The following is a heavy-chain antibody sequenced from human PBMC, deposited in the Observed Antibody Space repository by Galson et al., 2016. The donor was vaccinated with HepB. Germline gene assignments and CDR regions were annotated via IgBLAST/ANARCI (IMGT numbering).Heavy chain of an antibody. CDR3: AREGYGGIDAFDI. D-gene: IGHD4-23*01. Sequence: SVKVSCKASGYTFRNFVINWVRQAPGQGLEWMGRISVYNGDTSFAQNLQVRATLTTDTSSNTAYIELRSLRPDDTALYYCAREGYGGIDAFDIWGQGTMVIVSS. CDR2: ISVYNGDT. CDR1: GYTFRNFV. V-gene: IGHV1-18*04. J-gene: IGHJ3*02.